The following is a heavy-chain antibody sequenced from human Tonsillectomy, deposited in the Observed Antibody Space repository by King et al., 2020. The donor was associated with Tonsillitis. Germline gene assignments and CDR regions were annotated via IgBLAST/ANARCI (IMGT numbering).Heavy chain of an antibody. CDR1: GFTFSSYA. Sequence: DVQLVESGGDLVQPGGSLRLSCAASGFTFSSYAMSWVRQAPGKGLEWVSTISGSGGSTYYADSVKGRFTISRDNSENTVYLQMNSLRAEDTAVYYCAKGAPGIAVAGSGAFDYWGQGTLVTVSS. CDR2: ISGSGGST. V-gene: IGHV3-23*04. CDR3: AKGAPGIAVAGSGAFDY. J-gene: IGHJ4*02. D-gene: IGHD6-19*01.